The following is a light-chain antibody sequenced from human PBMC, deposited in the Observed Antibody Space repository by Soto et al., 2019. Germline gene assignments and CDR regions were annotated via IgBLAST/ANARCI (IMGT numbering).Light chain of an antibody. J-gene: IGLJ7*01. CDR2: GNS. V-gene: IGLV1-40*01. Sequence: QSVLTQPPSVSGAPGQRVTISCTGSSSNIGAGYDVHWYQQLPGTAPKLLIYGNSNRPSGVPDRFSGSKSGTSASLAITGLQAEAEADYYGQSYDSSLSGSKVFGGGTQLTVL. CDR3: QSYDSSLSGSKV. CDR1: SSNIGAGYD.